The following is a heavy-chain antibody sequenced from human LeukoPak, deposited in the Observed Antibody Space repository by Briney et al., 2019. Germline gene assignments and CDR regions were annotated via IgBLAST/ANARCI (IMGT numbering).Heavy chain of an antibody. CDR2: IYSGGST. D-gene: IGHD5-12*01. Sequence: GGSLRLSCAASGFTVSSNYMSWVRQAPGKGLEWVSVIYSGGSTYYADSVKGRFTISRDNSKNTLYLQMNSLRAEDTAVFYCAKDRGYSGYAWAFDYWGQGTLVTVSS. CDR1: GFTVSSNY. J-gene: IGHJ4*02. CDR3: AKDRGYSGYAWAFDY. V-gene: IGHV3-53*05.